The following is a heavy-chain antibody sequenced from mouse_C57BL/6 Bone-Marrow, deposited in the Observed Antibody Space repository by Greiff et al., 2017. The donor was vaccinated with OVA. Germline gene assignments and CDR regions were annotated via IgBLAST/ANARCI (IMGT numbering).Heavy chain of an antibody. CDR3: ARHEDYGNYSYDMDY. Sequence: EVQRVESGGGLVQPGGSLKLSCAASGFTFSDYYMYWVRQTPEKRLEWVAYISNGGGSTYYPDTVKGRFTISRDNAKNTLYLQMSSLKSEYTAMYYCARHEDYGNYSYDMDYWGQGTSVTVSS. J-gene: IGHJ4*01. V-gene: IGHV5-12*01. CDR1: GFTFSDYY. CDR2: ISNGGGST. D-gene: IGHD2-1*01.